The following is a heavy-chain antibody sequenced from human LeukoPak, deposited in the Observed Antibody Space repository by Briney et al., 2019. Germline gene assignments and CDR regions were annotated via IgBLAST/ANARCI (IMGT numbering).Heavy chain of an antibody. V-gene: IGHV4-61*02. J-gene: IGHJ4*02. CDR3: ARDHFYYDSSGYFDY. Sequence: SETLSLTCTVSGVSISSGSYYWSWIRQPAGKGLEWIGRTYTSGSTNYNPSLKSRVTISVDTSKNQFSLKLSSVTAADTAVYYCARDHFYYDSSGYFDYWGQGTLVTVSS. CDR2: TYTSGST. CDR1: GVSISSGSYY. D-gene: IGHD3-22*01.